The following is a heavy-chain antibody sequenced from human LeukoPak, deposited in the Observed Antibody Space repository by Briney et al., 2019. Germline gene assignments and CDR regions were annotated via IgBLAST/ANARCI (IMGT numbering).Heavy chain of an antibody. Sequence: ASVKVSCKASGYTFTGYYMHWVRQAPGQGLEWMGWINPNSGGTNYAQKFQGRVTMTRDTSISTAYMELSRLRSDDTAVYYCARAGRYCSSTSCYGRPWELLMDYYYYYYMDVWGKGTTVTISS. J-gene: IGHJ6*03. CDR3: ARAGRYCSSTSCYGRPWELLMDYYYYYYMDV. V-gene: IGHV1-2*02. CDR2: INPNSGGT. D-gene: IGHD2-2*01. CDR1: GYTFTGYY.